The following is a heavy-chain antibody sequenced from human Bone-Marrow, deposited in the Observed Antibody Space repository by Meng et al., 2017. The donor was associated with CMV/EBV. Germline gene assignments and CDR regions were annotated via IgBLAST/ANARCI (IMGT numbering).Heavy chain of an antibody. CDR2: ISAYNGNT. CDR3: ARDRANVYSSIFRPYYYYGMAV. Sequence: ASVKVSCKASGYTFTSYGISWVRQAPGQGLEWMGWISAYNGNTNYAQKLQGRVTMTTDTSTSTAYMELRSLRSDDTAVYYCARDRANVYSSIFRPYYYYGMAVWGQGPTVTGSS. D-gene: IGHD3-3*01. J-gene: IGHJ6*01. V-gene: IGHV1-18*01. CDR1: GYTFTSYG.